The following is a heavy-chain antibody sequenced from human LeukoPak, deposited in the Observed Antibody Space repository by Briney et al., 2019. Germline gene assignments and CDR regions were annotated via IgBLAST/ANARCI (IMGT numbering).Heavy chain of an antibody. CDR3: ARRDQVAGYFDY. CDR1: GVSISSGGYY. J-gene: IGHJ4*02. Sequence: SETLSLTCTVSGVSISSGGYYWSWIRQYPGKGLEWIGYIYYSGSTYYNASLKSRVTISLDTSKNQFSVKLSSVTAADAAVYYCARRDQVAGYFDYWGPGTLVTVSS. D-gene: IGHD2-15*01. V-gene: IGHV4-31*03. CDR2: IYYSGST.